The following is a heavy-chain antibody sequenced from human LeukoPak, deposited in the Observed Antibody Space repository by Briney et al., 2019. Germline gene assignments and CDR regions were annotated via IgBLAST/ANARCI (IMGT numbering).Heavy chain of an antibody. V-gene: IGHV3-23*01. CDR3: AKDRRIGGGYEGW. CDR2: ISGSGGST. CDR1: GFTFSSYA. J-gene: IGHJ4*02. Sequence: GVLRLSCAASGFTFSSYAMSWVRQAPGKGLEWVSAISGSGGSTYYADSVKGRFTISRDNSKNTLYLQMNSLRAEDTAVYYCAKDRRIGGGYEGWWGQGTLVTVSS. D-gene: IGHD5-12*01.